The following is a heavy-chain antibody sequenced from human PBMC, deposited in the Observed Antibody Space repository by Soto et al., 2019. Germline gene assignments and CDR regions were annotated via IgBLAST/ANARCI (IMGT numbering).Heavy chain of an antibody. CDR1: GYTFTSYG. J-gene: IGHJ4*02. Sequence: GASVKVSCKASGYTFTSYGIHLGRPAPGQRLEWMGWINAGNGNTKYSQKFQGRVTITRDTSASTAYMELSSLRVEDTAVYFCARDSSSTVTTEFDYWGQGTLVTVSS. V-gene: IGHV1-3*01. CDR2: INAGNGNT. CDR3: ARDSSSTVTTEFDY. D-gene: IGHD4-17*01.